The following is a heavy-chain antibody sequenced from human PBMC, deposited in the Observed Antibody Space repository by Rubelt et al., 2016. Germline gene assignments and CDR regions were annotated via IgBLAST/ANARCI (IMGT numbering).Heavy chain of an antibody. CDR2: MKEDGSDE. CDR1: GFTFSSNS. D-gene: IGHD2-2*01. CDR3: AKPPLRDRESQLLLVPNH. Sequence: EVHLVESGGGLVQPGGSLRLSCAASGFTFSSNSMNWVRQAPGKGLEWVAKMKEDGSDEHYVDSVKGRFTISRDNSKNSLYLQMNRLGVEDTAVYYCAKPPLRDRESQLLLVPNHWGQGTLVTVSS. V-gene: IGHV3-7*03. J-gene: IGHJ5*02.